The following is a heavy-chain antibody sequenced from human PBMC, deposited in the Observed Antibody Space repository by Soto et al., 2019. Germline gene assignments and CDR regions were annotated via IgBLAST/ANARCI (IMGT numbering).Heavy chain of an antibody. CDR2: MNPNSGNT. Sequence: EASVKVSCKASGYTFTSYDINWVRQATGQGLEWMGWMNPNSGNTGYAQKFQGRVTMTRNTSISTAYMELSSLRSEDTAVYYCARRSARIQLWFKAYYYGMDVWRQGTTVTVSS. D-gene: IGHD5-18*01. CDR3: ARRSARIQLWFKAYYYGMDV. V-gene: IGHV1-8*01. J-gene: IGHJ6*01. CDR1: GYTFTSYD.